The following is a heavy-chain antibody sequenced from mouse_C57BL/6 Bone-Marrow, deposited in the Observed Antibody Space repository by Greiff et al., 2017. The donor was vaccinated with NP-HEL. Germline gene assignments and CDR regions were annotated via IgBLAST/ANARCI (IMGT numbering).Heavy chain of an antibody. J-gene: IGHJ4*01. Sequence: VQLQQSGAELARPGASVKMSCKASGYTFTSYTMHWVKQRPGQGLEWIGYINPSSGYTKYNQKFKDKATLTADKYSSTAYMQLSSLTSEDSAVYYCARAGTTVPSLYALDDWGQGTSVTVSS. V-gene: IGHV1-4*01. CDR1: GYTFTSYT. D-gene: IGHD1-1*01. CDR3: ARAGTTVPSLYALDD. CDR2: INPSSGYT.